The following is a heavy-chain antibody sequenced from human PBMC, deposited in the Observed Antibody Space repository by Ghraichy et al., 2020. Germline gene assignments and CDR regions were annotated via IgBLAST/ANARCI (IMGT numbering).Heavy chain of an antibody. CDR1: GGSISSYY. CDR3: ARAASGMTYYYYYGMDV. V-gene: IGHV4-59*01. Sequence: SETLSLTCTVSGGSISSYYWSWIRQPPGKGLEWIGYIYYSGSTNYNPSLKSRVTISVDTSKNQFSLKLSSVTAADTAVYYCARAASGMTYYYYYGMDVWGQGTTFTVSS. J-gene: IGHJ6*02. CDR2: IYYSGST.